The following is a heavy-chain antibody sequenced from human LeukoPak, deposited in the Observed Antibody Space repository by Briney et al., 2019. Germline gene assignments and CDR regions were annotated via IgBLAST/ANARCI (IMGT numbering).Heavy chain of an antibody. CDR3: AKARRSGTHYSDFDF. V-gene: IGHV3-43*02. D-gene: IGHD1-26*01. CDR1: GFTFDGYA. J-gene: IGHJ4*02. Sequence: GGSLRLSCAASGFTFDGYAMYWVRQAPGKGLEWVSLISGDGGTTAYADSVKGRFTISRDNSENSLNLQMKSLRTEDTALYYCAKARRSGTHYSDFDFWGQGTLVTVDS. CDR2: ISGDGGTT.